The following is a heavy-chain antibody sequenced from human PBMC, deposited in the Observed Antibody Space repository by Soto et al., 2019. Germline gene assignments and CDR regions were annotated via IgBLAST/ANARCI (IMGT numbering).Heavy chain of an antibody. CDR2: IYNSGIT. Sequence: PSETLSLTCTVSGGSISSGDYPWSWVRQSPGKGLEWIGHIYNSGITYYNPPLKSRVVISIDTSRNQFSLRLNSLTAADRAVYFCARGVTVFGLVSRFWFDPWGQGTVVTVSS. V-gene: IGHV4-30-4*01. CDR1: GGSISSGDYP. J-gene: IGHJ5*02. D-gene: IGHD3-3*01. CDR3: ARGVTVFGLVSRFWFDP.